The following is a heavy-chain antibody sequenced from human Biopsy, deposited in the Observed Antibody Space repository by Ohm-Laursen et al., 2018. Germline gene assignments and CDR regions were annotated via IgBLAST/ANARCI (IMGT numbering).Heavy chain of an antibody. CDR1: GGSITADF. Sequence: SQTLSLTCAVSGGSITADFWTWTRQTPGERLEWIGYRFHSGIPMHNPSLKSQVTISVDTSKIQFSLTLTSVTAADTAVYYCVRLNRRGNIIFFDYWGRGTLVTVSS. CDR2: RFHSGIP. V-gene: IGHV4-59*08. J-gene: IGHJ4*02. CDR3: VRLNRRGNIIFFDY. D-gene: IGHD3/OR15-3a*01.